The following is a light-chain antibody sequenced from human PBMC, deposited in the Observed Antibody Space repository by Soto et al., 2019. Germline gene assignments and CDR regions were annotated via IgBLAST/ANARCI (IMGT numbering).Light chain of an antibody. CDR2: KVS. J-gene: IGKJ2*01. CDR3: MQGTHWPYT. CDR1: QSLVYSNGVTY. V-gene: IGKV2-30*01. Sequence: DVVMPQSPLSLPVTLGQPASISCRSSQSLVYSNGVTYLNWFQQRPGQSPRRLIHKVSIRDSGVPDRFGGSASGTDLTLKTSRVEAEDVGVYYCMQGTHWPYTFGQGTKLEI.